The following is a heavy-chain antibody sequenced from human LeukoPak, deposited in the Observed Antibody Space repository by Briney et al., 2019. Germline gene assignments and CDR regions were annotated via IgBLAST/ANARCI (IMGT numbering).Heavy chain of an antibody. J-gene: IGHJ4*02. D-gene: IGHD3-22*01. CDR3: ARYYDSTGSFDY. CDR1: GGSISSYY. Sequence: TSSETLSLTCTVSGGSISSYYWSWIRQPPGKGLEWIGYIYYIGSTNYNPSLRSRLTMSVDTSKNQFSLRLSSVIAADTAVYYCARYYDSTGSFDYWGQGTLVTVSS. CDR2: IYYIGST. V-gene: IGHV4-59*01.